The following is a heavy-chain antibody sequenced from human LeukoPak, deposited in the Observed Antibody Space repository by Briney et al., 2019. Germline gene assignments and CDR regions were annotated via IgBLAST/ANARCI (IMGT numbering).Heavy chain of an antibody. J-gene: IGHJ4*02. CDR1: GGSFSGYY. D-gene: IGHD3-10*01. CDR3: ARVWGLWFGELLPDY. CDR2: INHSGST. Sequence: SETLSLTCAVYGGSFSGYYWSWIRQPPGKGLEWIGEINHSGSTNYNPSLKSRVTISVDTSKNQFSPKLSSVTAADTAVYYCARVWGLWFGELLPDYWGQGTLVTVSS. V-gene: IGHV4-34*01.